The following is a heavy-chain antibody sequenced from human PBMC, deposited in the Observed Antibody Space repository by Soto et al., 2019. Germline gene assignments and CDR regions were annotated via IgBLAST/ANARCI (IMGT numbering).Heavy chain of an antibody. J-gene: IGHJ4*02. CDR2: LNPNGGST. V-gene: IGHV1-46*01. Sequence: QVQLVQSGAEVKKPGASVKISCKASGYTFIHYYIHWVRQAPGQGLEWMAILNPNGGSTNYAQKFQGRVTVTSDTSTTTASMELNSLESDDTAVYFCARSLLQGDFWGQGTLVTVSS. CDR1: GYTFIHYY. CDR3: ARSLLQGDF. D-gene: IGHD2-21*01.